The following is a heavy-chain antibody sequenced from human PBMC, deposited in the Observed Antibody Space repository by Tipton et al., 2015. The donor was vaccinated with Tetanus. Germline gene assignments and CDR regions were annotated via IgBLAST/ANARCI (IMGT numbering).Heavy chain of an antibody. V-gene: IGHV4-39*02. D-gene: IGHD3-22*01. CDR2: IYFQGST. Sequence: SGGSISDKKYYWGWIRQPPGKGLEWIASIYFQGSTYYSPSLKSRVTIAVDTSQSLFSLRLTSVTAADTAVYYCARDLRNYYDSSGYSDYWGQGTLVTVSS. CDR1: GGSISDKKYY. J-gene: IGHJ4*02. CDR3: ARDLRNYYDSSGYSDY.